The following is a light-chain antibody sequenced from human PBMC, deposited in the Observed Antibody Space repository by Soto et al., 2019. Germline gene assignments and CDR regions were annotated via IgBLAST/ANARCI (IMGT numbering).Light chain of an antibody. Sequence: EIVMTQSPATLYVSPGETATLSCRASQSVSSNLAWYQQKPGQAPRLLIYGASTRATGIPARFSGSGSGTEFTLTISSLQSEDFAVYYCQQYNNWPPTFGQGTRLEIK. CDR3: QQYNNWPPT. J-gene: IGKJ5*01. V-gene: IGKV3-15*01. CDR1: QSVSSN. CDR2: GAS.